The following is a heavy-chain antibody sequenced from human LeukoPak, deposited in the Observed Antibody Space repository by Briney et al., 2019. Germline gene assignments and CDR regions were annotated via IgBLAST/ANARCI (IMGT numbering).Heavy chain of an antibody. V-gene: IGHV3-53*01. CDR1: GFTVSSNY. CDR2: IYSGGST. J-gene: IGHJ3*02. D-gene: IGHD3-10*01. Sequence: PGGSLRLSCAASGFTVSSNYMSWVRQAPGKGLEWVSVIYSGGSTYYADSVKGRFTISRDNSKNTLYLQMNSLRAEDTAVYYCAKDPGWFGELLGAFDIWGQGTMVTVSS. CDR3: AKDPGWFGELLGAFDI.